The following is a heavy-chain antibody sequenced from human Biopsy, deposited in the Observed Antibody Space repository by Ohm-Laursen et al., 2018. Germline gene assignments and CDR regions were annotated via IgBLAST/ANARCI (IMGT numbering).Heavy chain of an antibody. CDR1: GYPFSNYY. Sequence: GASVKVPCKASGYPFSNYYLFWVRQAPGQGLEWMGRINPNSGDTVFARNFQGRVTMTRDTAISTVYMDLRNLRPDDTAVYFCARMEQPHDYWGQGTLVTVSS. J-gene: IGHJ4*02. CDR2: INPNSGDT. D-gene: IGHD6-13*01. CDR3: ARMEQPHDY. V-gene: IGHV1-2*06.